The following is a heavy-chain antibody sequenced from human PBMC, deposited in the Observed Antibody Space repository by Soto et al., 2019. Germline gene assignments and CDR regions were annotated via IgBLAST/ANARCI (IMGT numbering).Heavy chain of an antibody. D-gene: IGHD1-1*01. Sequence: SETLSLTCAVSGDSISSYYWSWIRQPPGKGLEWIGYIYYSGSTNYNPSLKSRVTISVDTSKNQFSLKLSSVTAADTAVYYCARRYGYSFDYWGQGTLVTVSS. CDR1: GDSISSYY. J-gene: IGHJ4*02. CDR3: ARRYGYSFDY. CDR2: IYYSGST. V-gene: IGHV4-59*08.